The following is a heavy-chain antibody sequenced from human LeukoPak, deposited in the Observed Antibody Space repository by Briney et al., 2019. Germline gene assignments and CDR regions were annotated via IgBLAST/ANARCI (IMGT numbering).Heavy chain of an antibody. CDR3: ARDEPGGFGESNWFDP. V-gene: IGHV4-34*01. Sequence: KPAETLSLTCAVYGGSFSSYYWSWIRQPPGKGLEWIGSIYYSGSTYYNPSLKSRVTISVDTSKNQFSLKLSSVTAADTAVYYCARDEPGGFGESNWFDPWGQGTLVTVSS. D-gene: IGHD3-10*01. CDR1: GGSFSSYY. J-gene: IGHJ5*02. CDR2: IYYSGST.